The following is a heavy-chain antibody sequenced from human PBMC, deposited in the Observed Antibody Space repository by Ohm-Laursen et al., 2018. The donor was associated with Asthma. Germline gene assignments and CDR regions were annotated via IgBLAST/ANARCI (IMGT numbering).Heavy chain of an antibody. CDR1: GFTFDDYA. CDR3: AKALHSGYDLPYYFDY. J-gene: IGHJ4*02. V-gene: IGHV3-9*01. D-gene: IGHD5-12*01. Sequence: SLRLSRAASGFTFDDYAMHWVRQAPGKGLEWVSGISWNSGSIGYADSVKGRFTISRDNAKNSLYLQMNSLRAEDTALYYCAKALHSGYDLPYYFDYWGQGTLVTVSS. CDR2: ISWNSGSI.